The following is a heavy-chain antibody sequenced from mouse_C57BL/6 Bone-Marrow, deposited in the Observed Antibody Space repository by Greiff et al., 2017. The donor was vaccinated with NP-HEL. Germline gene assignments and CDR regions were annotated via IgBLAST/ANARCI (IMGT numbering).Heavy chain of an antibody. V-gene: IGHV5-6*01. Sequence: EVHLVESGGDLVKPGGSLKLSCAASGFTFSSYGMSWVRQTPDKRLEWVATISSGGSYTYYPDSVKGRFTISRDNAKNTLYLQMSSLKSEDTAMYYCARRWPLFDYWGQGTTLTVSS. J-gene: IGHJ2*01. CDR3: ARRWPLFDY. CDR1: GFTFSSYG. CDR2: ISSGGSYT.